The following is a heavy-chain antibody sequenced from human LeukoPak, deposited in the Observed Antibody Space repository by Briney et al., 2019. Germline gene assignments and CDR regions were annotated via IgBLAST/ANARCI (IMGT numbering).Heavy chain of an antibody. CDR2: ISSSSSTI. D-gene: IGHD2-2*01. CDR1: GFTFSSYS. CDR3: ARGPSNRYCSSTSCYPPFFY. V-gene: IGHV3-48*01. J-gene: IGHJ4*02. Sequence: PGGSLRLSYAASGFTFSSYSMNWVRQAPGKGLEWVSYISSSSSTIYYADSVKGRFTISRDNAKNSLYLQMNSLRAEDTAVYYCARGPSNRYCSSTSCYPPFFYWGQGTLVTVSS.